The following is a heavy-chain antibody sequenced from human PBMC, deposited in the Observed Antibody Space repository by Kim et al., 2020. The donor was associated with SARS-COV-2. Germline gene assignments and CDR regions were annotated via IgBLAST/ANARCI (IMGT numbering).Heavy chain of an antibody. J-gene: IGHJ3*02. CDR3: AKDEYSSGWYTGAFDI. CDR1: GFTFGDYA. Sequence: GGSLRLSCAASGFTFGDYAMHWVRQAPGKGLEWVSGISWNSGSIGYADSVKGRFTISRDNAKNSLYLQMNSLRAEDTALYYCAKDEYSSGWYTGAFDIWGQGTMVTVSS. V-gene: IGHV3-9*01. D-gene: IGHD6-19*01. CDR2: ISWNSGSI.